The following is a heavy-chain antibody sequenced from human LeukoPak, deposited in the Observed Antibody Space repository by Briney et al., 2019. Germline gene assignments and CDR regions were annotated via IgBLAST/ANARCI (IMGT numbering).Heavy chain of an antibody. J-gene: IGHJ4*02. Sequence: GGSLRLSCAASGFTFSDYSMSWVRQAPGKGLEWVSAISGSGGSTYYADSVKGRFTISRDNSKNTLYLQMNSLRAEDTAVYYCAKGNDFWSGYCFDYWGQGTLVTVSS. CDR2: ISGSGGST. CDR3: AKGNDFWSGYCFDY. CDR1: GFTFSDYS. V-gene: IGHV3-23*01. D-gene: IGHD3-3*01.